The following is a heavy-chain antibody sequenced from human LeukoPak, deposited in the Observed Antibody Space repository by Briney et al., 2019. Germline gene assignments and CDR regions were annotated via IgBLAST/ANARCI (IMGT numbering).Heavy chain of an antibody. Sequence: ASVKVSCKASGYTFTSYDINWVRQATGQGLEWMGWMNPNSGNTGYAQKFQGRVTMTRNTSISTAYMELSSLRSEDTAVYYCARGERIFGVVIPSFDYWGQGTLVTVSS. J-gene: IGHJ4*02. D-gene: IGHD3-3*01. V-gene: IGHV1-8*01. CDR2: MNPNSGNT. CDR1: GYTFTSYD. CDR3: ARGERIFGVVIPSFDY.